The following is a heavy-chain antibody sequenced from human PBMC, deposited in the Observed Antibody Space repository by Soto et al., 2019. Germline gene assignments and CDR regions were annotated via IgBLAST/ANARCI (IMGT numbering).Heavy chain of an antibody. CDR3: ARESTVAGTDNWFDS. CDR1: GALISGYY. V-gene: IGHV4-4*07. CDR2: IYTSGST. Sequence: SETLSLTCTVSGALISGYYWSWIRQPAGKGLEWIGRIYTSGSTKYSPSLKSRATMSVDTSKKQFSLKLNSVTAADTAVYYCARESTVAGTDNWFDSWGQGTLVTSPQ. J-gene: IGHJ5*01. D-gene: IGHD6-13*01.